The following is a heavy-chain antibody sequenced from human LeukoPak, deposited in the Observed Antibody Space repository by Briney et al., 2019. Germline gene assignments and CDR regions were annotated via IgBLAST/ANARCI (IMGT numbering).Heavy chain of an antibody. J-gene: IGHJ6*02. CDR2: ISYDGSNK. Sequence: GGSLRLSCVVSGFTFSGYLIHWVRQAPGKGLEWVAVISYDGSNKYYADSVKGRFTISRDNSKNTLYLQMNSLRAEDTAVYYCASLTILAVPSYYYYGMDVWGQGTTVTVSS. CDR3: ASLTILAVPSYYYYGMDV. V-gene: IGHV3-30-3*01. D-gene: IGHD6-19*01. CDR1: GFTFSGYL.